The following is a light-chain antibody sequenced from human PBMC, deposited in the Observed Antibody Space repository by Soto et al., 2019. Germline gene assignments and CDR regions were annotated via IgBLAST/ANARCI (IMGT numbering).Light chain of an antibody. Sequence: EIVLTQSPGTLSLSPGERATLSCRASQSVSNSFLAWYQQKPGQAPRLLIYGASSRATGIPDRFSGSGSGTDFTLTIRRLEPEDFAVYYCQQCDGSLWTFGQGTKVEIK. CDR1: QSVSNSF. CDR3: QQCDGSLWT. J-gene: IGKJ1*01. V-gene: IGKV3-20*01. CDR2: GAS.